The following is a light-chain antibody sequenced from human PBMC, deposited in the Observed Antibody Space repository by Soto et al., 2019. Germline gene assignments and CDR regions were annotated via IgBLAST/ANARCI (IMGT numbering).Light chain of an antibody. CDR2: AAS. J-gene: IGKJ1*01. V-gene: IGKV1-39*01. CDR3: QQSYSTPRT. CDR1: QSISSW. Sequence: DIPLTQSPSSLSASVGNRGTSTCRASQSISSWLAWYQQKPGKAPKLLIYAASSLQSGVPSRFSGSVSGTDFTLTISSLQPEDFATYYCQQSYSTPRTFGQGTKVDIK.